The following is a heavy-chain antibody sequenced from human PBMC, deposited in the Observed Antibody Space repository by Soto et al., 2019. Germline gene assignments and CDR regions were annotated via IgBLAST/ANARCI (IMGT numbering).Heavy chain of an antibody. J-gene: IGHJ6*02. V-gene: IGHV4-34*01. CDR3: ASIQCILTASEACYYYGMDV. Sequence: SETLSLTCAVYGGSFSGYYWSWIRQPPGKGLEWIGEINHSGSTNYNPSLKSRVTISVDTSKNQFSLKLSSVTAADTAVYYCASIQCILTASEACYYYGMDVWGQGTTVTVSS. CDR1: GGSFSGYY. CDR2: INHSGST. D-gene: IGHD3-9*01.